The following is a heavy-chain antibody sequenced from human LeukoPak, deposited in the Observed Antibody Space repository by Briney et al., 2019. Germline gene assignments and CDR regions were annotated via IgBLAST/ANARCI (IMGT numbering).Heavy chain of an antibody. V-gene: IGHV4-59*08. Sequence: KPSETLSLTCTVSGGSICGYSWSWIRQPPGKGLEWIGYTDYSGSTKYNPSLKSRVTISLDTSKNQFSLRLRSVTDADTAVYYCARGGHDWNYVGEWYFDSWGQGTQVIVSS. CDR1: GGSICGYS. CDR3: ARGGHDWNYVGEWYFDS. J-gene: IGHJ4*02. D-gene: IGHD1-7*01. CDR2: TDYSGST.